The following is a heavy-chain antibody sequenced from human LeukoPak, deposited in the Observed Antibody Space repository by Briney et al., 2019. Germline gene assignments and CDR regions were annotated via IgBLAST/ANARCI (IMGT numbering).Heavy chain of an antibody. CDR3: AKDRVAPVGDWFDL. CDR2: IYDSGST. J-gene: IGHJ5*02. Sequence: SETLSLTCTVSGGSISSHYWSWIRQAPGVGLEWIGYIYDSGSTNYNPSLKSRVTISGDTSKNQFSLKLSSVTAADTAVYYCAKDRVAPVGDWFDLWGQGTLVTVSS. D-gene: IGHD5-12*01. CDR1: GGSISSHY. V-gene: IGHV4-59*11.